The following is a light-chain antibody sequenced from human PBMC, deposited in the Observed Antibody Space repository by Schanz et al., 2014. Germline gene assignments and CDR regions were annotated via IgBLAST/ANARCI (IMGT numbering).Light chain of an antibody. Sequence: AIQLTQSPSSLSASVGDRVTLACRASQGISSALAWYQQKPGKAPKLLIYDASSLETGVPLRFSGSGSGTDFTLTISSLQPDDFATYYCQQFNNYPQITFGGRTKVEIK. CDR2: DAS. V-gene: IGKV1D-13*01. CDR1: QGISSA. J-gene: IGKJ4*01. CDR3: QQFNNYPQIT.